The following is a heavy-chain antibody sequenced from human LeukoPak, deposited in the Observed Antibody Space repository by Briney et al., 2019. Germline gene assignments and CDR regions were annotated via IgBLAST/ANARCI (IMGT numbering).Heavy chain of an antibody. J-gene: IGHJ4*02. CDR2: ISSSSSDI. Sequence: PGGSLRLSCAASGFTFSSYSMNWVRQAPGKGLEWVSSISSSSSDIYYADSVKGRFTISRDNAKNSLYLQMNGLRAEDTAVYYCARAFDTPMAESSHYWGQGTLVTVSS. CDR1: GFTFSSYS. D-gene: IGHD5-18*01. CDR3: ARAFDTPMAESSHY. V-gene: IGHV3-21*01.